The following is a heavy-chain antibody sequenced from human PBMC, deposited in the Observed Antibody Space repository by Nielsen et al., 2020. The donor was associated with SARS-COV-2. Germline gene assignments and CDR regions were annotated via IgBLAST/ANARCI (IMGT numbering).Heavy chain of an antibody. CDR2: ISGSGGST. D-gene: IGHD2-15*01. CDR3: AKEGVKCSGGSCYPLFDY. CDR1: GFTFSSYA. Sequence: GESLKISCAASGFTFSSYAMSWVRQDPGKGLEWVSAISGSGGSTYYADSVKGRFTISRDNSKNTLYLQMNSLRAEDTAVYYCAKEGVKCSGGSCYPLFDYWGQGTLVTVSS. V-gene: IGHV3-23*01. J-gene: IGHJ4*02.